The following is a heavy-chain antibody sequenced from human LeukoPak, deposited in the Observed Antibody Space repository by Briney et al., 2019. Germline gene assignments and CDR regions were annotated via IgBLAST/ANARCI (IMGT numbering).Heavy chain of an antibody. D-gene: IGHD3-10*01. J-gene: IGHJ4*02. V-gene: IGHV1-2*02. Sequence: GASVTVSCTASGYTFTCYYMHWVRQAPGQGLEWMGWINPNSGGTNYAQKFQGRVTMTRDTSISTAYMELSRLRSDDTAVYYCARVTAYYGSGTEADYWGQGTLVTVSS. CDR3: ARVTAYYGSGTEADY. CDR2: INPNSGGT. CDR1: GYTFTCYY.